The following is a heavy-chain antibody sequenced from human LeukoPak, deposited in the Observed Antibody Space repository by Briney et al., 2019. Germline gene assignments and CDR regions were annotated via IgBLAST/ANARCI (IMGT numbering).Heavy chain of an antibody. CDR1: GFTFSSYG. CDR3: ANQYYYDSSGLDY. CDR2: IWYDGSNK. Sequence: GGSLRLSCAASGFTFSSYGMHWVRQAPGKGLEWVAVIWYDGSNKYYADSVKGRFTISRDNSKNTLYLQMNSLRAEDTAVYYCANQYYYDSSGLDYWGQGTLVTVSS. V-gene: IGHV3-30*02. D-gene: IGHD3-22*01. J-gene: IGHJ4*02.